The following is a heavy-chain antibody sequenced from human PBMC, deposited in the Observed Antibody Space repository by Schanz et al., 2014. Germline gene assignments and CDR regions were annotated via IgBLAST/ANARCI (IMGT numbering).Heavy chain of an antibody. CDR2: ISYNGGA. D-gene: IGHD2-2*01. CDR1: GGSFSAYY. Sequence: QLHQWGAGLLKPSETLSLTCAVSGGSFSAYYWSWIRQPPGKGLEWIGEISYNGGANNPSLQGRVTISGDTSKKEVSLTLRSVTAADTAVYYCARHGELGGCSSSSCWALNWFDPWGQGTLVTVSS. J-gene: IGHJ5*02. CDR3: ARHGELGGCSSSSCWALNWFDP. V-gene: IGHV4-34*01.